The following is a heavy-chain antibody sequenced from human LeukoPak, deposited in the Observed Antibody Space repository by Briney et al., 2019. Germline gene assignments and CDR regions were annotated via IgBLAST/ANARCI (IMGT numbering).Heavy chain of an antibody. J-gene: IGHJ5*02. Sequence: PLGSLSLACAVSVGSVSSGSYYWSWIRQPPGGGLGWIGYIYYSGSTNYNPPRKTGSTLSVDTSKNQFSLKLSSVTAADTAVYYCARDGAAAGIRAFDPWGQGTLVTVSS. V-gene: IGHV4-61*01. D-gene: IGHD6-13*01. CDR1: VGSVSSGSYY. CDR3: ARDGAAAGIRAFDP. CDR2: IYYSGST.